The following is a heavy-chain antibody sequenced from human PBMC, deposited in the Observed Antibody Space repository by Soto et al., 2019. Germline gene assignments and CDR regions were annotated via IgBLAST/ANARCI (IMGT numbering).Heavy chain of an antibody. J-gene: IGHJ4*02. Sequence: QVQLVQSGAEVKKPGASVKVSCKASGYMFISYGINWVRQAPGQGLEWMGWISAHNGNTKYAQNLQGRVTMTTDTSTSTAYMEMRSLRSDDTAVYYSARDLDGSGSYYTDYWGPGTLVTVSS. CDR2: ISAHNGNT. CDR3: ARDLDGSGSYYTDY. V-gene: IGHV1-18*01. D-gene: IGHD3-10*01. CDR1: GYMFISYG.